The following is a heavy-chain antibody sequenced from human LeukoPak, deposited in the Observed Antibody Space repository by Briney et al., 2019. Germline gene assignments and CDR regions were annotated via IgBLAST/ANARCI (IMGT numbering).Heavy chain of an antibody. CDR3: ASSGSYYYFDY. V-gene: IGHV3-66*02. D-gene: IGHD1-26*01. Sequence: GGSLRLPCAASGFTVSCNYMSWVRQAPGKGLEWVSVIYSGGSTYYADSVEGRFTISRDNSKNTLYLQMNSLRAEDSAVYYCASSGSYYYFDYWGQGTLVTVSS. J-gene: IGHJ4*02. CDR2: IYSGGST. CDR1: GFTVSCNY.